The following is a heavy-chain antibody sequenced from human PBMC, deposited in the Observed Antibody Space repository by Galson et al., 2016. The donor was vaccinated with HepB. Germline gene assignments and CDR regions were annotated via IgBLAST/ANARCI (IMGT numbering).Heavy chain of an antibody. D-gene: IGHD1-1*01. CDR3: ARDTGWNDQFDY. Sequence: SLRLSCAGSGFIFSTHSMAWVRQAPGKGLEWVSLISSGSTYIYYADSVRGRFTISRDNSRNTLFLQMSSLRAEDTAVYYCARDTGWNDQFDYWGQGTLVTVSS. J-gene: IGHJ4*02. CDR2: ISSGSTYI. V-gene: IGHV3-21*01. CDR1: GFIFSTHS.